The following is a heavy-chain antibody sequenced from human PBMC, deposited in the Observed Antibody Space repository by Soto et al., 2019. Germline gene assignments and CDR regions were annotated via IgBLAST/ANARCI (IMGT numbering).Heavy chain of an antibody. J-gene: IGHJ4*02. V-gene: IGHV1-3*01. CDR3: AGCSGGSCYSELDY. D-gene: IGHD2-15*01. CDR1: GYTFTRYA. CDR2: INAGNGNT. Sequence: ASVKVSCKASGYTFTRYAMHWVRQAPGQRLEWMGWINAGNGNTKYSQKFQGRVTITRDTSASTAYMELSSLRSEDTAVYYCAGCSGGSCYSELDYWGQGTLVTVSS.